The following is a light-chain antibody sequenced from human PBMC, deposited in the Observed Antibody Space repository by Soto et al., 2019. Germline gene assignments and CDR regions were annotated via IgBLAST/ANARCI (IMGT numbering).Light chain of an antibody. CDR1: QSVSSN. Sequence: ELVMTQSPATLSVTAGESATLXXRASQSVSSNLAWYQQKPGQAPRVXIYGASSRATGIPDRFSGGGSGTDFTLTISRLEPEDFAVYYCQQYHNSPPTFGQGTKVDIK. CDR2: GAS. J-gene: IGKJ1*01. V-gene: IGKV3D-15*01. CDR3: QQYHNSPPT.